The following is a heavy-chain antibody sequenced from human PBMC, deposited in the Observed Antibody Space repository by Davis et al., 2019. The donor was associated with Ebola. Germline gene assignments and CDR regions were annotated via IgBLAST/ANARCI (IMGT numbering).Heavy chain of an antibody. V-gene: IGHV3-73*01. CDR3: TMTTVMVDY. CDR1: GFIFSGSA. Sequence: GESLKISCAASGFIFSGSAMHWVRPASGKGLEWVGRIRSKANSYATAYAASVKGRFTISRDDSKNTAYQQMNSLKTEDTAVYYCTMTTVMVDYWGQGTLVTVSS. J-gene: IGHJ4*02. D-gene: IGHD4-17*01. CDR2: IRSKANSYAT.